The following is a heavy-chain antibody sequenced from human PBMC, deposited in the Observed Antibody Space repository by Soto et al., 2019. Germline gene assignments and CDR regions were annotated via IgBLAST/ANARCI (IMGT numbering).Heavy chain of an antibody. V-gene: IGHV4-39*02. Sequence: QLQLQESGPGLVKPSETLSLTCSVSGGPITTSSYYWCWIRQPPGQGLEWIGSMYYNGRTFYSPSVESRLTMSVDTSKNHFSLKLTSVTVADTAIYYCAPRIRGDAFDIWGRGTMVTVSS. D-gene: IGHD2-15*01. J-gene: IGHJ3*02. CDR2: MYYNGRT. CDR3: APRIRGDAFDI. CDR1: GGPITTSSYY.